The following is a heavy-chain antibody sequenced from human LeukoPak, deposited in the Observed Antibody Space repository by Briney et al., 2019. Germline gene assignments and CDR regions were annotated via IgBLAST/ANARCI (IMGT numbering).Heavy chain of an antibody. D-gene: IGHD3-9*01. Sequence: PSETLSLTCTVSGGSISSSSYYWGWIRQPPGKGLEWIGSIYYSWSTYYNPSLKSRVTISVDTSKNQFSLKLSSVTAADTAVYYCARTGVWYYDILTGYPFDAFDIWGQGTMVTVSS. CDR2: IYYSWST. CDR3: ARTGVWYYDILTGYPFDAFDI. J-gene: IGHJ3*02. CDR1: GGSISSSSYY. V-gene: IGHV4-39*07.